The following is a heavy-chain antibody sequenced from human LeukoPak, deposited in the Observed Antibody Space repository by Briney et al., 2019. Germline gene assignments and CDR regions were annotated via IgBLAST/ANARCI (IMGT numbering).Heavy chain of an antibody. CDR1: GFTFSSYS. CDR2: ISSSSITI. D-gene: IGHD5-12*01. Sequence: GGSLRLSCAASGFTFSSYSMNWVRQAPGKGLEGVSYISSSSITIYYADSVKGRFTISRDNAKNSLYLQMNSLRAEDTAVYFCAKDQHGYDKPIDYWGQGTLVTVSS. J-gene: IGHJ4*02. CDR3: AKDQHGYDKPIDY. V-gene: IGHV3-48*01.